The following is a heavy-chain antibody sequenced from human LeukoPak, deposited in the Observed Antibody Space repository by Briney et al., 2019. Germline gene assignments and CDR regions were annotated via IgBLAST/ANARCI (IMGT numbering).Heavy chain of an antibody. J-gene: IGHJ2*01. CDR1: GYSFTSYW. V-gene: IGHV5-51*01. Sequence: GESLKISCKGSGYSFTSYWIGWVRQIPGKGLEWMGIIYPGDSDTRYSPSFQGQVTISADKSISTAYLQWSSLKASGTAMYYCARHNQDIVLMVYAMGWYFDLWGRGTLVTVSS. CDR2: IYPGDSDT. CDR3: ARHNQDIVLMVYAMGWYFDL. D-gene: IGHD2-8*01.